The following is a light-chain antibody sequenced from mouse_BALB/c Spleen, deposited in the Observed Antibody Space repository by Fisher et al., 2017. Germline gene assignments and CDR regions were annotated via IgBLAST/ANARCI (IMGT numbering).Light chain of an antibody. V-gene: IGKV1-110*01. CDR1: QSLVHSNGNTY. Sequence: DIVMTQSPLSLPVSLGDQASISCRSSQSLVHSNGNTYLHWYLQKPGQSPKLLIYKVSNRFSGVPDRFSGSGSGTSYSLTIGTMEAEDVATYYCQQGSSIFTFGSGTKLEIK. CDR2: KVS. CDR3: QQGSSIFT. J-gene: IGKJ4*01.